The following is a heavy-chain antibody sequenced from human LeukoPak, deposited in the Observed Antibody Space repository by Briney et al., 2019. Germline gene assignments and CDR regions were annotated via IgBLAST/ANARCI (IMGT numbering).Heavy chain of an antibody. Sequence: GGSLRLSCAASGFTFSSYGMHWVRQAPGKGLEWVPVVSSDGSIDYYADSVRGRFTVSRDNSKNTMYLQVNSLRAEDTAVYYCTREGMGTTFSAWFDPWGQGTLVIVSS. J-gene: IGHJ5*02. V-gene: IGHV3-30*03. CDR2: VSSDGSID. CDR1: GFTFSSYG. CDR3: TREGMGTTFSAWFDP. D-gene: IGHD1-7*01.